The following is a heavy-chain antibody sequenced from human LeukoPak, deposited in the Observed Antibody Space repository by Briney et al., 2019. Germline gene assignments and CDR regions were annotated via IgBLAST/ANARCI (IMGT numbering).Heavy chain of an antibody. CDR2: INPNSGGT. J-gene: IGHJ6*03. CDR1: GYTFTGYY. Sequence: ASVKVSCEASGYTFTGYYMHWVRQAPGQGLEWMGWINPNSGGTNYAQKFQGRVTMTRDTSISTAYMELSRLRSDDTAVYYCARDSNGDYYYYYMDVWGKGTTVTVSS. D-gene: IGHD4-17*01. V-gene: IGHV1-2*02. CDR3: ARDSNGDYYYYYMDV.